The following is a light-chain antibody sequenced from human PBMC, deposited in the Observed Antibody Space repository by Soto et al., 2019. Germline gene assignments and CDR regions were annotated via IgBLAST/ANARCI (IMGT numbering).Light chain of an antibody. CDR3: QQYYSYPRGT. Sequence: AIRMTQSPSSFSASIGDRVTITCRASQGISSYLAWYQQKPGKAPKLLIYAASTLQSGVPSRFSGSGSGTDFTLTISCLQSEDFATYYCQQYYSYPRGTFGPGTKVDIK. V-gene: IGKV1-8*01. CDR1: QGISSY. J-gene: IGKJ3*01. CDR2: AAS.